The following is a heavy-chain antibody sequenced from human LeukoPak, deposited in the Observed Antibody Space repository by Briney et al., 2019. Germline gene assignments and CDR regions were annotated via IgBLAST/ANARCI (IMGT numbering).Heavy chain of an antibody. Sequence: PSETLSLTCTVSGGSISSYYWNWIRQPPGKGLEWIGYIYYSGSTDYNPSLKSRVSMSVDTSKNQFSLKLSSVTATDTAVYYCARRAYGSGSFNRYHFDYWGQGTLVAVSS. CDR3: ARRAYGSGSFNRYHFDY. J-gene: IGHJ4*02. CDR1: GGSISSYY. V-gene: IGHV4-59*08. CDR2: IYYSGST. D-gene: IGHD3-10*01.